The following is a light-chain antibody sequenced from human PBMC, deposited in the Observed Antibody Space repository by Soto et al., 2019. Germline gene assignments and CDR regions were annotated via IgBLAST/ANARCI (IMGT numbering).Light chain of an antibody. V-gene: IGKV3-20*01. CDR3: QQYVASPPSWT. CDR2: RAF. J-gene: IGKJ1*01. CDR1: QSVSSGY. Sequence: EIVLTQSPGTLSLSPGERATLSCRSSQSVSSGYLAWYQQKPGQAPRLLIFRAFNRATGIPDRFSGSGSGTDFTLTISILEPEDCAVYDCQQYVASPPSWTFGQGTKVEIK.